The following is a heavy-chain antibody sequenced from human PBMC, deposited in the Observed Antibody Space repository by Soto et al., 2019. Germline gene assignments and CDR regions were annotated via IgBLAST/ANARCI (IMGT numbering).Heavy chain of an antibody. CDR3: ARLGGSYAVPHFDY. J-gene: IGHJ4*02. CDR1: GGSINHYY. CDR2: IYYSGTTT. D-gene: IGHD1-26*01. Sequence: QVQLQESGPGLVRPWETLSLTCTVSGGSINHYYCTWNRQPPGKGLEWMGYIYYSGTTTNYNPSLKSRVTLSVDTSKNQFSLKLSSVTAAATAVYYCARLGGSYAVPHFDYWGQGTLVTVSS. V-gene: IGHV4-59*08.